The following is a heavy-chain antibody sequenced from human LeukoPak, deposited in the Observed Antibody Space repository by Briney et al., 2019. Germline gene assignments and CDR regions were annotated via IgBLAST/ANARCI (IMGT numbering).Heavy chain of an antibody. CDR2: IYYSGSA. V-gene: IGHV4-39*01. J-gene: IGHJ4*02. CDR1: GGSNSNSSYY. D-gene: IGHD4-23*01. CDR3: ARHWVVTPNY. Sequence: SETLSLTCIVSGGSNSNSSYYWGWIRQPPGKGLEWIGSIYYSGSAHYNPSLKSRVTISVDTSKNQFSLKLTSVTAADTAVYYCARHWVVTPNYWGQGTLVTVSS.